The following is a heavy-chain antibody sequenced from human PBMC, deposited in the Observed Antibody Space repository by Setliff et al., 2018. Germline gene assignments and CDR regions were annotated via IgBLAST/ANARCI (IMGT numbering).Heavy chain of an antibody. CDR2: INHSGST. D-gene: IGHD2-8*02. CDR1: GGSFSGYY. Sequence: PSETLSLTCAVYGGSFSGYYWSWIRQPPGKGLEWIGEINHSGSTNYNPSLKSRVTISVDTSKNQFSLTLSSVTAADTALYYCTVYNTGSSKDHYWGQGTPVTVSS. V-gene: IGHV4-34*01. J-gene: IGHJ4*02. CDR3: TVYNTGSSKDHY.